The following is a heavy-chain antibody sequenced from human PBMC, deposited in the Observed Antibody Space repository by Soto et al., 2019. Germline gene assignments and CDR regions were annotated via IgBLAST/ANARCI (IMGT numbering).Heavy chain of an antibody. D-gene: IGHD7-27*01. CDR2: INPNSGGT. J-gene: IGHJ4*02. CDR1: GYTFTGYY. CDR3: ARSYGQTGDYDY. Sequence: ASVKVSCKASGYTFTGYYMHWVRQAPGQGLEWMGWINPNSGGTNYAQKFQGWVTMTRDMSISTAYMELSRLRSDDTAVYYCARSYGQTGDYDYWGQGTLVTVSS. V-gene: IGHV1-2*04.